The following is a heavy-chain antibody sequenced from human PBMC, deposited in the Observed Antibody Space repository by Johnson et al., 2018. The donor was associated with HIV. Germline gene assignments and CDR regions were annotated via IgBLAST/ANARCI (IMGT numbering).Heavy chain of an antibody. Sequence: QVQLVESGGGLVQPGRSLRLSCTASGFTFSRNAMHWVRQPPGKGLEWVAVISFHANEKHYGDSVRGRFTISRDNSKNTLSLQMNSLTTDDTAMYYCARGSLTDDSFAEWGQGTMVFVSA. D-gene: IGHD2-8*01. CDR1: GFTFSRNA. CDR2: ISFHANEK. V-gene: IGHV3-30*04. J-gene: IGHJ3*01. CDR3: ARGSLTDDSFAE.